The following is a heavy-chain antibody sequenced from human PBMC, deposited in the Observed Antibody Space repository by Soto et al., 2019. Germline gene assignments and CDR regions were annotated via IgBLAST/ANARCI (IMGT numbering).Heavy chain of an antibody. V-gene: IGHV3-48*01. Sequence: GSLRLSCAASGFTFSSYSMNWVRQAPGKGLEWVSYISSSSSTIYYADSVKGRFTISRDNAKNSLYLQMNSLRAEDTAVYYCARTRPTYSSGWEMDYWGQGTLVTVSS. J-gene: IGHJ4*02. CDR2: ISSSSSTI. D-gene: IGHD6-19*01. CDR3: ARTRPTYSSGWEMDY. CDR1: GFTFSSYS.